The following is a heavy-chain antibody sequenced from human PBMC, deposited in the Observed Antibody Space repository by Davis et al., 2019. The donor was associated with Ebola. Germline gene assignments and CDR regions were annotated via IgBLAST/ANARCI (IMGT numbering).Heavy chain of an antibody. V-gene: IGHV4-61*05. D-gene: IGHD1-26*01. Sequence: SETLSLTCTVSGGSISSSSYYWSWIRQPPGKGLEWIGYIYYSGSTNYNPSLKSRVTISVDTSKNQFSLKLSSVTAADTAVYYCARGRGSYFYYGMDVWGQGTTVTVSS. CDR2: IYYSGST. CDR3: ARGRGSYFYYGMDV. J-gene: IGHJ6*02. CDR1: GGSISSSSYY.